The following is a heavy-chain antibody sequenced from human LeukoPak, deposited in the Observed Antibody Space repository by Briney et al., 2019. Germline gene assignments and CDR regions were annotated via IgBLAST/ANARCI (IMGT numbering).Heavy chain of an antibody. CDR3: ARDRGLAAADY. Sequence: GRSLRLPCAASGFTFSSYSMNWVRQAPGKGLEWVSSISSSSSYIYYADSVKGRFTISRDNAKNSLYLQMNSLRAEDTAVYYCARDRGLAAADYWGQGTLVTVSS. D-gene: IGHD6-13*01. CDR1: GFTFSSYS. V-gene: IGHV3-21*01. J-gene: IGHJ4*02. CDR2: ISSSSSYI.